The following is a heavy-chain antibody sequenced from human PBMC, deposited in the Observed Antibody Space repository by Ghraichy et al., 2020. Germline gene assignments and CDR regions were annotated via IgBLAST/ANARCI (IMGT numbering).Heavy chain of an antibody. V-gene: IGHV3-21*01. Sequence: GGSLRLSCAASGFTFSSYSMNWVRQAPGKGLEWVSSISSSSSYIYYADSVKGRFTISRDNAKNSLYLQMNSLRAEDTAVYYCARDREMATIGRPIDYWGQGTLVTVSS. CDR2: ISSSSSYI. CDR1: GFTFSSYS. D-gene: IGHD5-24*01. J-gene: IGHJ4*02. CDR3: ARDREMATIGRPIDY.